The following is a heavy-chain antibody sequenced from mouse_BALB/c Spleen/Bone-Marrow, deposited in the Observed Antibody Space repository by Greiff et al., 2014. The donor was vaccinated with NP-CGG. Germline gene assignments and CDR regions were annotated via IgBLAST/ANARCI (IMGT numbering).Heavy chain of an antibody. CDR3: ARGNWDFAY. CDR1: GYTFTDYN. Sequence: DVQLVESGPELVRPGASVKISCKASGYTFTDYNIYWVKRSHGKSLEWIGYIYPYSGGTGYNQKFKSKATLTVDNSSTTAYMELRSLTSEDSAVYYCARGNWDFAYWGQGTLVTVST. CDR2: IYPYSGGT. V-gene: IGHV1S29*02. J-gene: IGHJ3*01. D-gene: IGHD4-1*01.